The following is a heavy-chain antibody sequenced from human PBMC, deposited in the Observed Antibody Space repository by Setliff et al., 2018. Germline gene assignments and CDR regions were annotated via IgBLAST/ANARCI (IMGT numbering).Heavy chain of an antibody. Sequence: SETLSLTCTVSGDSINTPTYHWGWVRQPPGKGLEWIGLIYYTGITYYNPSLKSRVTISEDMSENQISLKLSSVTAADTAAYYCASHPRVTIFGVVAFDYWGQGILGTV. CDR3: ASHPRVTIFGVVAFDY. CDR2: IYYTGIT. J-gene: IGHJ4*02. V-gene: IGHV4-39*01. D-gene: IGHD3-3*01. CDR1: GDSINTPTYH.